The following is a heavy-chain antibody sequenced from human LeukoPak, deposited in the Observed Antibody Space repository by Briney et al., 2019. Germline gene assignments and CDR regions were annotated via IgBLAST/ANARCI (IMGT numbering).Heavy chain of an antibody. CDR1: GFTFSSYG. V-gene: IGHV3-30*02. J-gene: IGHJ6*03. CDR2: IRYDGSNK. CDR3: ARAYCGGDCYSKYYYYYMDV. D-gene: IGHD2-21*01. Sequence: GGSLRLSCAASGFTFSSYGMHWVRQAPGKGLEWVAFIRYDGSNKYYADSVKGRFTISRDNAKNSLYLQMNSLRAEDTAVYCCARAYCGGDCYSKYYYYYMDVWGKGTTVTVSS.